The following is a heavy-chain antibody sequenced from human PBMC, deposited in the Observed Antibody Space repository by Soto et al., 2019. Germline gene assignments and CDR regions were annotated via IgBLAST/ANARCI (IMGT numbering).Heavy chain of an antibody. D-gene: IGHD2-2*01. CDR3: AKYCSSTSCLVVYGMDV. V-gene: IGHV3-23*01. J-gene: IGHJ6*02. CDR2: ISGSGGTT. Sequence: EVQLLESGGGLVQPGGSLRLSCAASGFTFSSYAMSWVRQAPGKGLEWVSAISGSGGTTYYTHSVKGRFTISRDNSKNTLYLQMNSLRVEDTAVYYCAKYCSSTSCLVVYGMDVWGQGTTVTVSS. CDR1: GFTFSSYA.